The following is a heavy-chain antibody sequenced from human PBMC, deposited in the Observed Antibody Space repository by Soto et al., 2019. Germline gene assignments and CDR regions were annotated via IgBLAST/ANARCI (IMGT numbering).Heavy chain of an antibody. J-gene: IGHJ4*02. D-gene: IGHD3-10*01. CDR2: IYYSGST. V-gene: IGHV4-39*02. CDR1: GGSISSSSYY. CDR3: AREVGRFGELYYFDY. Sequence: QLQLQESGPGLVKPSETLSLTCTVSGGSISSSSYYWGWIRQPPGKGLEWIGSIYYSGSTYYNPSLKSRVTISGDTSKNQFSLKLSSVTAADTAVYYCAREVGRFGELYYFDYWGQGTLVTVSS.